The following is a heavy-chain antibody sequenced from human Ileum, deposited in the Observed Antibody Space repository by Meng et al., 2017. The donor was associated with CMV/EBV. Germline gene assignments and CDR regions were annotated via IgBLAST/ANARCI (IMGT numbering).Heavy chain of an antibody. D-gene: IGHD3-10*01. Sequence: GESLKISCAVSGFTLSSYEMNWVRQAPGKGLEWISYISSSGFTMYYTDSVKGRFTISRDNAETSLYLQMNSLRAEDTAVYYCARLDYYGSGSYLDSWGQGTLVTVSS. CDR3: ARLDYYGSGSYLDS. CDR1: GFTLSSYE. J-gene: IGHJ4*02. CDR2: ISSSGFTM. V-gene: IGHV3-48*03.